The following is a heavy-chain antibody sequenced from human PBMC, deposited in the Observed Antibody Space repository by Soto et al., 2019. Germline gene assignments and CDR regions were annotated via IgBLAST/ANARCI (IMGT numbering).Heavy chain of an antibody. CDR3: TADLRSPARRFDP. V-gene: IGHV3-15*01. J-gene: IGHJ5*02. Sequence: PGGSLRLSCSTSGFSFSSAWMNWVRQAPGKGLEWVARIKSKSGGGATDYAAPVRGRFSISRDDSEDTLSLQMNSLKTEDTAVYYCTADLRSPARRFDPWGQGTLVTVSS. D-gene: IGHD4-17*01. CDR2: IKSKSGGGAT. CDR1: GFSFSSAW.